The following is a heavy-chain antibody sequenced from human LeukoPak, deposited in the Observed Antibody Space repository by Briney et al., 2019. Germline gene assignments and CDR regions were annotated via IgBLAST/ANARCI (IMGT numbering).Heavy chain of an antibody. CDR2: ISGSGAST. D-gene: IGHD3-10*01. CDR3: AKETASDFGGAVDY. V-gene: IGHV3-23*01. J-gene: IGHJ4*02. CDR1: GFTFNNYA. Sequence: GGSLRLSCAASGFTFNNYAMSWVRQAPGKGLEWVSAISGSGASTYYADSVKGRFTVSRENSKNMLYVQINSLRAKDTAVYYCAKETASDFGGAVDYWGQGTPVTVSS.